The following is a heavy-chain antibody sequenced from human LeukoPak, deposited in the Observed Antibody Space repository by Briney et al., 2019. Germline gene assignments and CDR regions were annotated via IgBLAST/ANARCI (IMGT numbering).Heavy chain of an antibody. J-gene: IGHJ4*02. CDR2: ISRNSSYI. Sequence: PGGSLGLSCAASGFTFSTYSMNWVRQAPGKGLEWVSSISRNSSYIYYADSVKGRFTISRDNAKNSLYLQMNSLRAEDTAVYFCVRGYCSGGTCYFFFDYWGQGTLVTVSS. V-gene: IGHV3-21*06. CDR3: VRGYCSGGTCYFFFDY. CDR1: GFTFSTYS. D-gene: IGHD2-15*01.